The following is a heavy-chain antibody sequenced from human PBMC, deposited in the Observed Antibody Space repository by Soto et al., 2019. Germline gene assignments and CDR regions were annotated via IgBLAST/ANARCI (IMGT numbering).Heavy chain of an antibody. V-gene: IGHV3-7*03. CDR1: GFTLSNYW. J-gene: IGHJ4*02. CDR2: INKDGSQK. CDR3: VRELGLAY. Sequence: GSLRLSCAASGFTLSNYWMTWVRQAPGKRLEWVANINKDGSQKNYVDSVKGRFTIARDNGQNSLSLQMNSLRVEDTAVYYCVRELGLAYWGQGALVTVSS. D-gene: IGHD7-27*01.